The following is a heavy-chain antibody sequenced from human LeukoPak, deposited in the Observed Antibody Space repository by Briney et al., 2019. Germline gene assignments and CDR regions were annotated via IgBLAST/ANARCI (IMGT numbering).Heavy chain of an antibody. D-gene: IGHD6-13*01. CDR2: INHSGST. J-gene: IGHJ4*02. Sequence: PSETLSLSCAVYGGSFSGYYWSWIRQPPGKGLEWIGEINHSGSTNYNPSLKSRVTISVDTSKNQFSLKLSSVTAADTAVYYCARGRGSSWPHFDYWGQGTLVTVSS. V-gene: IGHV4-34*01. CDR3: ARGRGSSWPHFDY. CDR1: GGSFSGYY.